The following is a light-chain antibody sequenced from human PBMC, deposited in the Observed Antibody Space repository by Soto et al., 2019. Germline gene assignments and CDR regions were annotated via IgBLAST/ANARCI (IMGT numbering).Light chain of an antibody. V-gene: IGKV3-20*01. CDR1: QSVSSTY. J-gene: IGKJ1*01. CDR3: QHYGSSRWT. CDR2: GAS. Sequence: EIVLTQSPGTLSLSPGERATLSCRASQSVSSTYLAWYKQKPGQAPRLLIYGASSRATGIPDRFSGSGSGTDFTLTISRLEPEDFAVYYCQHYGSSRWTFCQGTRVDI.